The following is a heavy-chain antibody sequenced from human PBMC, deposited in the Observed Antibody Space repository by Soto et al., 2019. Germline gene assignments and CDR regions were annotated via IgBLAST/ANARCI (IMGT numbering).Heavy chain of an antibody. J-gene: IGHJ6*02. CDR1: GFTVSTNY. V-gene: IGHV3-53*01. Sequence: GVSLRLSCAASGFTVSTNYMSWVRQAPGKGLEWVSMIYSGGNTYYSDSVKGRFTISRDNSKNTLYLQINSLRAEDTAVYYCARGYCSGGSCYSGWSMDVWGQGT. CDR3: ARGYCSGGSCYSGWSMDV. D-gene: IGHD2-15*01. CDR2: IYSGGNT.